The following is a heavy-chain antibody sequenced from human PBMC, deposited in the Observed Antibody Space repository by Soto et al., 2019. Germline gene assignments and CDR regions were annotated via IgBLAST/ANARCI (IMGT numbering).Heavy chain of an antibody. D-gene: IGHD1-26*01. J-gene: IGHJ4*02. V-gene: IGHV4-34*01. CDR1: GGSFRGYY. Sequence: PSETLSLTCAVYGGSFRGYYWSWIRQPPGKGLEWIGEINHSGSTNYNPSLKSRVTISVDTSKNQFSLKLSSVTAADTAVYYCARGRSVVGATHFYYWGQG. CDR3: ARGRSVVGATHFYY. CDR2: INHSGST.